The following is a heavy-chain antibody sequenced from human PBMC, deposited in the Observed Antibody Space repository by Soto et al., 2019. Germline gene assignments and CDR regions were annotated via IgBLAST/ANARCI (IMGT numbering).Heavy chain of an antibody. J-gene: IGHJ4*02. D-gene: IGHD1-26*01. Sequence: PGGSLRLSCAASGFTFSGSAMHWVRQASGKGLEWVGRIRSKANSYATAYAASVKGRSTISRDDSKNTAYLQMNSLKTEDTAVYYCARDKSGSYSIDYWGQGTLVTVSS. CDR1: GFTFSGSA. CDR3: ARDKSGSYSIDY. V-gene: IGHV3-73*01. CDR2: IRSKANSYAT.